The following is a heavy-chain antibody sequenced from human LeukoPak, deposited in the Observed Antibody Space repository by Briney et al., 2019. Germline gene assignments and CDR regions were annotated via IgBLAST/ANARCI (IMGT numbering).Heavy chain of an antibody. V-gene: IGHV3-21*01. Sequence: GGSLRLSCAASGFTFSSYSMNWVRQAPGKGLEWVSSISSSSSYIYYADSVKGRFTISRDNAKNSLYLQMNSLRGEDTAMYYCARPHYGDFGDDAFDIWGQGTMVTVSS. J-gene: IGHJ3*02. D-gene: IGHD4-17*01. CDR2: ISSSSSYI. CDR1: GFTFSSYS. CDR3: ARPHYGDFGDDAFDI.